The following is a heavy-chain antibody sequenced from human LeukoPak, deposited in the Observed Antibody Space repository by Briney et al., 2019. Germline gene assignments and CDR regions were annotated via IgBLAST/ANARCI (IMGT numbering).Heavy chain of an antibody. J-gene: IGHJ6*02. Sequence: SVKVSCKASGGTFSSYAISWVRQAPGQGLEWMGGIIPIFGTANYAQKFQGRVTITADESTSTAYMELSSLRSEDTAVYYCARGFQGGVVVVAATLGYSGMDVWGQGTTVTVSS. D-gene: IGHD2-15*01. CDR2: IIPIFGTA. V-gene: IGHV1-69*13. CDR1: GGTFSSYA. CDR3: ARGFQGGVVVVAATLGYSGMDV.